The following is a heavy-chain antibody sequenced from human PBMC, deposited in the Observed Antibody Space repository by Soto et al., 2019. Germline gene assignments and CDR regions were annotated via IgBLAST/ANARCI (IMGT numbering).Heavy chain of an antibody. V-gene: IGHV1-2*04. CDR2: INPNSGGT. CDR3: AAIAVAGTGAFDI. D-gene: IGHD6-19*01. CDR1: GYTFTGYY. Sequence: ASVKVSCKASGYTFTGYYMHWVRQAPGQGLEWMGWINPNSGGTNYAQKFQGWVTMTRDTSISTAYMELSRLRSDDTAVYYCAAIAVAGTGAFDIWGQGTMVTVSS. J-gene: IGHJ3*02.